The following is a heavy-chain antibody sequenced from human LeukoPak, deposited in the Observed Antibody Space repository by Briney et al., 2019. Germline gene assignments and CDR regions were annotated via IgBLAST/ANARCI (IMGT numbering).Heavy chain of an antibody. CDR1: GGTFSSYA. V-gene: IGHV1-69*13. CDR2: IIPIFGTA. Sequence: ASVKVSCKASGGTFSSYAISWVRQAPGQGLEWMGGIIPIFGTANYAQKFQGRVTITADESTSTAYMELSSLRSEDTAAYYCAKTITMVRGVIIVYYYYGMDVWGQGTTVTVSS. D-gene: IGHD3-10*01. CDR3: AKTITMVRGVIIVYYYYGMDV. J-gene: IGHJ6*02.